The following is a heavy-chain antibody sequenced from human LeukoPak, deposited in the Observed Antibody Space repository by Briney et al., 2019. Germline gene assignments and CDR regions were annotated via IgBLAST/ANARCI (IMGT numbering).Heavy chain of an antibody. Sequence: GGSLRLSCAASGFTFSSYWMSWVRQAPGKGLEWVANIKQDGSEKYYVDSVKGRFTISTDTFKNTLYLQMNTLRAGDTALYYCAKGQERESRLDSWGQGTQVTVSS. CDR1: GFTFSSYW. V-gene: IGHV3-7*03. D-gene: IGHD1-1*01. CDR3: AKGQERESRLDS. CDR2: IKQDGSEK. J-gene: IGHJ4*02.